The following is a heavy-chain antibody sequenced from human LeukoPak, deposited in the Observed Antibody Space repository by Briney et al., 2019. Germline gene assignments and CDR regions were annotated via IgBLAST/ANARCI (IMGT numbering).Heavy chain of an antibody. J-gene: IGHJ6*03. CDR3: ARRGYYMDV. CDR1: GGSIRGYY. Sequence: SETLSLTCNVSGGSIRGYYWSWIRQSPEKGLEWIGYIYSSGSTNYNPSLKSRVTMSVDTSKNQLSLKVSSVTAADTAVYYCARRGYYMDVWGKGITVTVSS. V-gene: IGHV4-59*01. CDR2: IYSSGST.